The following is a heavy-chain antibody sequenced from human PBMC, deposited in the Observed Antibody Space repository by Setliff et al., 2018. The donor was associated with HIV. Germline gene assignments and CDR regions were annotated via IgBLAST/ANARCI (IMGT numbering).Heavy chain of an antibody. CDR2: MNAGGSI. CDR1: GGSFSGYY. Sequence: SETLSLTCAVYGGSFSGYYWSWLRQPPGKGLEWIGEMNAGGSINDNPSLKSRLTISVDTSKNQFSLKLKSLTAADTAVYFCARGYCSGESCYGFRRGAFYYYYYMDVWGKGTTVTVSS. V-gene: IGHV4-34*01. CDR3: ARGYCSGESCYGFRRGAFYYYYYMDV. J-gene: IGHJ6*03. D-gene: IGHD2-15*01.